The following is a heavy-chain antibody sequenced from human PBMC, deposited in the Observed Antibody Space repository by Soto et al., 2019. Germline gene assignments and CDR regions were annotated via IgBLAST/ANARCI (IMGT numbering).Heavy chain of an antibody. CDR1: GGSISSYY. V-gene: IGHV4-59*01. J-gene: IGHJ3*02. D-gene: IGHD4-17*01. CDR2: IYYSGST. Sequence: SETLSLTCTVSGGSISSYYWSWIRQPPGKGLEWIGYIYYSGSTNYNPSLKSRVTISVDTSKNQFSLKLSSVTAADTAVYYCATRGPTGAFDICGQGTMVIVSS. CDR3: ATRGPTGAFDI.